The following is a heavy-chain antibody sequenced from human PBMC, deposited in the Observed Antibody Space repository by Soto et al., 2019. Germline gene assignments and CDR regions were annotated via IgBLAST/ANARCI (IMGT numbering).Heavy chain of an antibody. Sequence: SETLSLTCSVSGGSISTVSHYWTWIRQPPGKGLEWIGSTYHTGSTYYSKSLRSRLTMSVDTSKGQFSLRLSSVTAADTAVYYCARATGTLRSRNCDYWGQGSLVTVSS. CDR2: TYHTGST. V-gene: IGHV4-31*03. CDR1: GGSISTVSHY. J-gene: IGHJ4*02. CDR3: ARATGTLRSRNCDY. D-gene: IGHD1-1*01.